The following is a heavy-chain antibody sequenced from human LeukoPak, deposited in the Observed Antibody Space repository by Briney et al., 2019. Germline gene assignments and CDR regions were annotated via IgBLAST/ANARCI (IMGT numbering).Heavy chain of an antibody. V-gene: IGHV4-34*01. CDR3: ARGGSYYDILTGYYPPKNWFDP. J-gene: IGHJ5*02. CDR1: GGSFSGYY. Sequence: SETLSLTCAVYGGSFSGYYWSWIRQPPGKGLEWIGEINHSGSTNYNPSLKSRVTISVDTSKNQFSLKLSSVTAADTAVYYCARGGSYYDILTGYYPPKNWFDPWGQGTVDSVSS. D-gene: IGHD3-9*01. CDR2: INHSGST.